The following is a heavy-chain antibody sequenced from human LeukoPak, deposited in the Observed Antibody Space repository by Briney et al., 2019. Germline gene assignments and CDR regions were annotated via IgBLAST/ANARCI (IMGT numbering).Heavy chain of an antibody. J-gene: IGHJ4*02. CDR3: AISSSKYKY. D-gene: IGHD6-6*01. CDR2: ISWNSGSI. Sequence: PGRSLRLSCAASGFTFDDYGIHWVRQAPGEGLEWVSGISWNSGSIGYGDSVKGRFTMSRDNAKNSLYLQMNSLRAEDTAVYYCAISSSKYKYWGQGTLVTVSS. CDR1: GFTFDDYG. V-gene: IGHV3-9*01.